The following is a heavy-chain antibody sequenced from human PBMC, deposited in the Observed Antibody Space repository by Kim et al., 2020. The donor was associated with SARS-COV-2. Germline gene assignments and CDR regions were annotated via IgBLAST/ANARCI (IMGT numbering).Heavy chain of an antibody. D-gene: IGHD3-10*01. CDR3: ARDSYYYGSGGGYYFDY. V-gene: IGHV3-48*03. Sequence: VKGRFTISRDNAKNSLYLQMNSLRAEDTAVYYCARDSYYYGSGGGYYFDYWGQGTLVTVSS. J-gene: IGHJ4*02.